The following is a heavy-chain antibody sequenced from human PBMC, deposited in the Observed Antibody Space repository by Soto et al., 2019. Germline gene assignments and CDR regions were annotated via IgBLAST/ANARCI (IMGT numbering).Heavy chain of an antibody. CDR2: IYPGDSDT. D-gene: IGHD3-22*01. J-gene: IGHJ5*02. Sequence: PGESLKISCKGSGYSFTSYWIGWVRQMPGKGLEWMGIIYPGDSDTRYSPSFQGQVTISADKSISTAYLQWSSLKASDTAMYYCARHNPARGYYRNWFDPWGQGTLVTVSS. CDR1: GYSFTSYW. V-gene: IGHV5-51*01. CDR3: ARHNPARGYYRNWFDP.